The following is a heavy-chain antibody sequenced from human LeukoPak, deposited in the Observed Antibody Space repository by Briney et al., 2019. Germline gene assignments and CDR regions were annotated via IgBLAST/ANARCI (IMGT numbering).Heavy chain of an antibody. V-gene: IGHV4-61*08. Sequence: PSETLSLTCTVSGGSISSGDYYWSWIRQPPGKGLEWIGYIYYSGSTNYNPSLKSRVTISVDTSKNQFSLKLSSVTAADTAVYYCAREVRMLGVGPSETFYYYYMDVWGKGTTVTVSS. CDR1: GGSISSGDYY. J-gene: IGHJ6*03. D-gene: IGHD3-3*01. CDR2: IYYSGST. CDR3: AREVRMLGVGPSETFYYYYMDV.